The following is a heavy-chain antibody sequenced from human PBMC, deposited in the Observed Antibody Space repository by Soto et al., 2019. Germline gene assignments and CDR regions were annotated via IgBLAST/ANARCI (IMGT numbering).Heavy chain of an antibody. CDR2: IIPIFGTA. CDR3: ARDQSGYYTRVY. CDR1: GGTFSSYA. J-gene: IGHJ4*02. D-gene: IGHD3-3*01. Sequence: SVKVSCKASGGTFSSYAISWVRQAPGQGLEWMGGIIPIFGTANYAQKFQGRVTITADESTSTAYMELSSLRSEDTAVYYCARDQSGYYTRVYWRQRTLVTVPS. V-gene: IGHV1-69*13.